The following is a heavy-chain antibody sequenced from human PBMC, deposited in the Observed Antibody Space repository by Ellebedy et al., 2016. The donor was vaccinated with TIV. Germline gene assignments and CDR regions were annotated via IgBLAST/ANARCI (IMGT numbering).Heavy chain of an antibody. CDR3: ARGGVINSYAAADY. CDR2: IGTAGDT. V-gene: IGHV3-13*01. D-gene: IGHD5-18*01. CDR1: GFTFSSHD. J-gene: IGHJ4*02. Sequence: GESLKISCAASGFTFSSHDMHWVRQATGKGLEWVSAIGTAGDTYYPGSVKGRFTISRENAKNSLYLQMNSLRAGDTAVYYCARGGVINSYAAADYWGQGTLVTVSS.